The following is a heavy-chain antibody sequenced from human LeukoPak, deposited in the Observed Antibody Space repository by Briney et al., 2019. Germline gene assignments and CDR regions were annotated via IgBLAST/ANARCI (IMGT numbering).Heavy chain of an antibody. CDR2: MNPNSGNT. V-gene: IGHV1-8*02. CDR3: VRSGFCSGATCSYQWSLGWFDP. D-gene: IGHD2-15*01. CDR1: GYIFTGYY. J-gene: IGHJ5*02. Sequence: ASVKVSCKASGYIFTGYYMHWVRQASGQGLEWMGWMNPNSGNTGYAQKFQGRVTMSRDTSVTTAYMEMTNLRSEDTAIYYCVRSGFCSGATCSYQWSLGWFDPWGQGTLVIVSS.